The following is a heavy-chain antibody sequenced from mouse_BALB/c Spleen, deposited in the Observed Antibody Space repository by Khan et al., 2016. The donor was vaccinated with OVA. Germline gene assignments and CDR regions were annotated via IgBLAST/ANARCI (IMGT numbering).Heavy chain of an antibody. Sequence: QVQLKESGAELVRPGASVKLSCKTSGYIFTSYWIHWVKQRSGQGLEWIARIYPGTDNTYYNENLKDKATLTADKSSSTAYMQLSILNSEYSAVDFCAREEALYYFDYWGQGTTLTVSS. CDR2: IYPGTDNT. CDR3: AREEALYYFDY. V-gene: IGHV1S132*01. D-gene: IGHD3-2*02. CDR1: GYIFTSYW. J-gene: IGHJ2*01.